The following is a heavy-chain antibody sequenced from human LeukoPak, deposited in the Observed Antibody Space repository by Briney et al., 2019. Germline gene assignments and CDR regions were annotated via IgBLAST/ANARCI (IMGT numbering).Heavy chain of an antibody. CDR3: ARGGSLYGSGYYFDY. CDR2: INPNSGGT. D-gene: IGHD3-10*01. Sequence: ASVKVSCKASGGTFSSYAISWVRQAPGQGLEWMGWINPNSGGTNYAQKFQGWVTMTRDTSISTAYMELSRLRSDDTAVYYCARGGSLYGSGYYFDYWGQGTLVTVSP. J-gene: IGHJ4*02. V-gene: IGHV1-2*04. CDR1: GGTFSSYA.